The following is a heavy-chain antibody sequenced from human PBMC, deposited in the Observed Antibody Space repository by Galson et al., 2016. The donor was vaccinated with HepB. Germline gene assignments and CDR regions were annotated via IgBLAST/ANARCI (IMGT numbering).Heavy chain of an antibody. V-gene: IGHV1-58*01. CDR2: IVVGSGNT. J-gene: IGHJ4*02. Sequence: SVKVSCKASGFTFTSSAVQWVRQARGQRLEWIGWIVVGSGNTNYAQKFQERVTITRDMSTSTAYMELSSLRSEDTAVYYCAAAPYYDILTGSFDSWGQGTLVTVSS. D-gene: IGHD3-9*01. CDR3: AAAPYYDILTGSFDS. CDR1: GFTFTSSA.